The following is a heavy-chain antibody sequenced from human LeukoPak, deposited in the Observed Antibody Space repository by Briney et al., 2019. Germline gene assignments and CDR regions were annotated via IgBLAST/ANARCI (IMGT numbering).Heavy chain of an antibody. CDR3: ARDTRYSYGSGSYTMFDY. J-gene: IGHJ4*02. D-gene: IGHD3-10*01. CDR2: ISSSGSPI. Sequence: PGGSLRLSCAASGFTFSTYEMNWVRQAPGRGLEWVSYISSSGSPIHYAHSVKGRFTVSRDNAKNSLYLQMNSLRAEDTAGYYCARDTRYSYGSGSYTMFDYWGQGTLVAVSS. CDR1: GFTFSTYE. V-gene: IGHV3-48*03.